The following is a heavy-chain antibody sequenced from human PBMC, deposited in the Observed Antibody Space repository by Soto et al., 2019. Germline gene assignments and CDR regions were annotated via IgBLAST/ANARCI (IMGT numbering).Heavy chain of an antibody. CDR2: IYYSGST. CDR3: ARVLVHEFWSGYWPWDDYYGMDV. D-gene: IGHD3-3*01. V-gene: IGHV4-30-4*01. Sequence: PSETLSLTCTVSGGSISSGDYYWSWIRQPPGKGLEWIGYIYYSGSTYYNPSLKSRVTISVDTSKNQFSLKLSSVTAADTAVYYCARVLVHEFWSGYWPWDDYYGMDVWGQGTTVTVSS. CDR1: GGSISSGDYY. J-gene: IGHJ6*02.